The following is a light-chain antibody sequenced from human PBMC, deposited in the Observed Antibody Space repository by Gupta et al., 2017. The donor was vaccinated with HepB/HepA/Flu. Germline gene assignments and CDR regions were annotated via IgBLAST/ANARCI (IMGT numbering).Light chain of an antibody. CDR3: NARDSSGNHYV. V-gene: IGLV3-19*01. CDR1: SLRSYY. J-gene: IGLJ1*01. CDR2: GKN. Sequence: SSALTQDPAVSVALGPTVRITCQGDSLRSYYASWYQQKPGQAPVLVIYGKNNRPSGIPERFSGSGSGNTATLTITGAQAEDEADYYCNARDSSGNHYVFGSGTKVTVL.